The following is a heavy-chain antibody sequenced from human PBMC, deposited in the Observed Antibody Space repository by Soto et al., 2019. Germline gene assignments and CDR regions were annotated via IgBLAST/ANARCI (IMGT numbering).Heavy chain of an antibody. D-gene: IGHD5-18*01. V-gene: IGHV3-30-3*01. CDR3: ARDTGPNGYNYYYFGMDV. CDR1: GFTFSNYA. CDR2: ISYDGSYK. J-gene: IGHJ6*02. Sequence: QVHLVESGGGVVQPGRSLRLSCAASGFTFSNYAMHWVRQAPGKGLEWVAVISYDGSYKYNANYVKGRFTISRDNSKNTLYLQMNSLRAEDTAVYYCARDTGPNGYNYYYFGMDVWGQGTTVTVSS.